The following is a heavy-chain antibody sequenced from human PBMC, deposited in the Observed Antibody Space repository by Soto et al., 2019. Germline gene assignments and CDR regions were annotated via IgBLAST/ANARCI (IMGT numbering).Heavy chain of an antibody. D-gene: IGHD3-3*01. CDR1: GFTFDDYA. CDR3: AKDMVYEFWSGSPGFDP. V-gene: IGHV3-9*01. J-gene: IGHJ5*02. Sequence: VQLVESGGGLVQPGRSLRLSSAASGFTFDDYAMHWVRQAPGKGLEWVSGISWNSGSIGYADSVKGRFTISRDNAKNSLYLQMNSLRAEDTALYYCAKDMVYEFWSGSPGFDPWGQGTLVTVSS. CDR2: ISWNSGSI.